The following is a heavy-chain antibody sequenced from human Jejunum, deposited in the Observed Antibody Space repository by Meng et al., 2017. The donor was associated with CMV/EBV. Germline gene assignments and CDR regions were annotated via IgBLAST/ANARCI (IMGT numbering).Heavy chain of an antibody. CDR2: ISSSDGRT. V-gene: IGHV3-23*01. J-gene: IGHJ4*02. CDR3: AKDRPTREYYYDRRGSY. CDR1: GFRFSIHA. D-gene: IGHD3-22*01. Sequence: EAQLLESGGGLVQPGGSLRLSCTASGFRFSIHAMGWVRQAPGKGLEWVSGISSSDGRTYYADSVKGRFTISRDNSKNTLYLQMNSLRAEDTAVYYCAKDRPTREYYYDRRGSYWGQGTLGTVSS.